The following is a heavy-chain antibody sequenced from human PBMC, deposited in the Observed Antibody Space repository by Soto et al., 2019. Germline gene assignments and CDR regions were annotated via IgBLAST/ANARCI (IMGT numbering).Heavy chain of an antibody. CDR1: GYTFYSHS. D-gene: IGHD5-18*01. V-gene: IGHV1-18*01. Sequence: QAQLVQSGAEVKKPGASVKVSCKASGYTFYSHSISWVRQAPGQGLEWMGRINADYGNTQYAQKFRRRVTMTTXTXTTTVYMELTNLRSDDTAVYYCARCIQGDYYYGMDVWGQGTTVTVSS. J-gene: IGHJ6*02. CDR2: INADYGNT. CDR3: ARCIQGDYYYGMDV.